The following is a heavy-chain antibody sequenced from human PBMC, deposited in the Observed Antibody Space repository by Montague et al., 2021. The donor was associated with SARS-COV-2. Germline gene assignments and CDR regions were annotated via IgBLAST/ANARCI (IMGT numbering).Heavy chain of an antibody. J-gene: IGHJ5*02. D-gene: IGHD3-10*01. CDR3: AKDRNSFKLIRGGVQFDP. CDR1: GFIFTKYG. CDR2: ITGNGLDA. Sequence: SLRLSCAGSGFIFTKYGLHWVRQGPGKGLDWVAGITGNGLDAFYADSVRGRFTISRDNYNSIVYLQMSGLRVEDTAVYYCAKDRNSFKLIRGGVQFDPWGQGTLVTVAS. V-gene: IGHV3-23*01.